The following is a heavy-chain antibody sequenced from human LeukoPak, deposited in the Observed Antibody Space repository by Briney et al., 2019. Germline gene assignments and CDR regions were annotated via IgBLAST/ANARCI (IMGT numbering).Heavy chain of an antibody. J-gene: IGHJ4*02. CDR3: ARAVSGTTILWVY. CDR2: ISYTGST. Sequence: SETLSLTCAVSGGSISTYYWSWIRQPPGRGLEWIGYISYTGSTNYNPSFKSRVTISVDTSKSQFSLNLGSVTAADTAVYYCARAVSGTTILWVYWGQGTLVTVSS. V-gene: IGHV4-59*01. CDR1: GGSISTYY. D-gene: IGHD1-20*01.